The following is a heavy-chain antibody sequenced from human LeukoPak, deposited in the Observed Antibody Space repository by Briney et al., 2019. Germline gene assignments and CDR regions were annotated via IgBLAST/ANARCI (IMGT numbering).Heavy chain of an antibody. V-gene: IGHV4-59*01. CDR2: IYYSGST. CDR3: ARDASVAGGFDY. D-gene: IGHD6-19*01. Sequence: SETLSLTCTVSGGSISSYYWSWIRQPPGKGLEWSGYIYYSGSTNYNTSLKRRVTISVDTSKNQFSLKLSSASAADTAVYYCARDASVAGGFDYWGQGTLVTVSS. CDR1: GGSISSYY. J-gene: IGHJ4*02.